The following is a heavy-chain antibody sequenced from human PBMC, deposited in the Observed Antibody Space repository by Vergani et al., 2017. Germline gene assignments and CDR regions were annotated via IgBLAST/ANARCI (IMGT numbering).Heavy chain of an antibody. J-gene: IGHJ5*02. D-gene: IGHD2-15*01. CDR3: ARNYCSGGSCYQGFDP. CDR2: IYYSGST. CDR1: GGSISSYY. Sequence: QVQLPESGPGLVKPSETLSLTCTVSGGSISSYYWSWIRQPPGKGLEWIGYIYYSGSTNYNPSLKSRVTISVDTSKNQFSLKLSSVTAADTAVYYCARNYCSGGSCYQGFDPWGQGTLVTVSS. V-gene: IGHV4-59*01.